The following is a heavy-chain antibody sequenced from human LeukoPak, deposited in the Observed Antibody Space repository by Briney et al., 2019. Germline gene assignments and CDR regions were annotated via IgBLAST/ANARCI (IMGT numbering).Heavy chain of an antibody. CDR1: GYTFTVYY. Sequence: SVTVSCTASGYTFTVYYMHWVRQAPGQGLEWMGWIIPIFGTANYAQKFQGRVTITADESTSTAYMELSSLRSEDTAVYYCARAKTGYYDSSGSAFDIWGQGTMVTVSS. CDR2: IIPIFGTA. CDR3: ARAKTGYYDSSGSAFDI. V-gene: IGHV1-69*13. D-gene: IGHD3-22*01. J-gene: IGHJ3*02.